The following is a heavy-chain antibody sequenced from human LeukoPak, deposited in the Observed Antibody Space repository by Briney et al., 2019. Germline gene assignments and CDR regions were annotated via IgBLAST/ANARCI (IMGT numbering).Heavy chain of an antibody. CDR2: IYYSGST. D-gene: IGHD3-3*01. CDR3: ARATPYYDFWSGYSSRWFDP. Sequence: SETLSLTCTVSGGSISSYYWSWIRQPPGKGLEWIGYIYYSGSTNYNPSLKSRVTISVDTSKNQFSLKLSSVTAADTAVYYCARATPYYDFWSGYSSRWFDPWGQGTLPTVSS. J-gene: IGHJ5*02. V-gene: IGHV4-59*01. CDR1: GGSISSYY.